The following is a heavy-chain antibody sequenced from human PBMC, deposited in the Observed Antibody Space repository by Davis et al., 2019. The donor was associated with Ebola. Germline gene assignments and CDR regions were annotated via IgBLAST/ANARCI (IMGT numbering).Heavy chain of an antibody. V-gene: IGHV3-9*01. D-gene: IGHD4-23*01. J-gene: IGHJ2*01. CDR3: ARYRYRWSAWFFDL. CDR1: GFIFHDYA. CDR2: LNWNSDNI. Sequence: PGGSLRLSCAASGFIFHDYAMHWVRQAPGKGLEWVSGLNWNSDNIDYADSVKGRFTISRDNAKNSVYMQLTSLRVEDTAVYYCARYRYRWSAWFFDLWGRGTLVTVSS.